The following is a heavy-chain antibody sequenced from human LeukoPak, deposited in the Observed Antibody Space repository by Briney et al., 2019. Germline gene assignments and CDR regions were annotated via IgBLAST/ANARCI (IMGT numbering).Heavy chain of an antibody. CDR3: ASVHSGSYYHYYYSMDV. CDR1: GYTFTGYY. J-gene: IGHJ6*03. V-gene: IGHV1-2*02. D-gene: IGHD1-26*01. Sequence: ASVKVSCKASGYTFTGYYMHWVRQAPGQGLEWMGWINPNSGGTNYVQKFQGRLTMTRDKSISTPYMERSRLRDDDRAVYYCASVHSGSYYHYYYSMDVWGKGTTVTVSS. CDR2: INPNSGGT.